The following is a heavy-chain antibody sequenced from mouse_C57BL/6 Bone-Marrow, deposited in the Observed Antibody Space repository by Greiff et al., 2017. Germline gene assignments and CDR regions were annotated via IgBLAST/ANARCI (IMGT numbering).Heavy chain of an antibody. CDR2: ISSGGSYT. CDR3: ARRYYGYRYYFAY. Sequence: EVKLVESGGDLVKPGGSLKLSCAASGFTFSSYGMSWVRQTPDKRLEWVATISSGGSYTYYPDSVKGRVTISRDNAKNTLYLQMSSLKSEDTAVYFCARRYYGYRYYFAYWGQGTTLTVSS. V-gene: IGHV5-6*02. CDR1: GFTFSSYG. J-gene: IGHJ2*01. D-gene: IGHD2-2*01.